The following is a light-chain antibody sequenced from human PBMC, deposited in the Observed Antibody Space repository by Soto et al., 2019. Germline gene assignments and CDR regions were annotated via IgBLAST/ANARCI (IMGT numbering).Light chain of an antibody. V-gene: IGKV1-39*01. Sequence: DIQMTQSTSSLSASVGDRVTITCRASQRIINSLNWNQQKPGKAPNLLIYAASSLQSGVPSRFSGSGSGTDFTLTNSSLQPEHFATYYCQQSYSSPRTFGQGTNLEIK. CDR2: AAS. CDR3: QQSYSSPRT. CDR1: QRIINS. J-gene: IGKJ2*01.